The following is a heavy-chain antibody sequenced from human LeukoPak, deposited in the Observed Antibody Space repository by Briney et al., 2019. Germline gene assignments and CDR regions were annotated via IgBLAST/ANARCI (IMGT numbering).Heavy chain of an antibody. Sequence: PSETLSLTCTVSGGSISTYYWSWIRQPPGKGLEWIGYIYYTGSSSYNPSLKSRVTISVDTAKNQFSLNLSSVTAADTAVYYCARVFGDLIDYWGQGTLVTVSS. J-gene: IGHJ4*02. V-gene: IGHV4-59*08. D-gene: IGHD4-17*01. CDR2: IYYTGSS. CDR3: ARVFGDLIDY. CDR1: GGSISTYY.